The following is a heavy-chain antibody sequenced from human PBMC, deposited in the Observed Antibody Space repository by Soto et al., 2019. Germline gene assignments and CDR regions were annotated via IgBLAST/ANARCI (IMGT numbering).Heavy chain of an antibody. V-gene: IGHV1-69*13. CDR2: IIPIFGTA. Sequence: GASVKVSCKASGGTFSSYAISWVRQAPGQGLEWMGGIIPIFGTANYAQKFQGRVTITADESTSTAYMELSSLRSEDTAVYYCAREGIWFGELLAPTLPWYFDPWGRGTLVTVSS. CDR1: GGTFSSYA. D-gene: IGHD3-10*01. J-gene: IGHJ2*01. CDR3: AREGIWFGELLAPTLPWYFDP.